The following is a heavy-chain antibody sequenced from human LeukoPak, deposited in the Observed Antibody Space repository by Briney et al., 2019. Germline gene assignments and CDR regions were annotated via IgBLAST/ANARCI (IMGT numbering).Heavy chain of an antibody. D-gene: IGHD3-10*01. Sequence: GGSLRLSCAASGFTFSSYAMSWVRQAPGKGLEWVSAISGSGGSTYYADSVKGRFTISRDNSKSTLYLQMNSLRAEDTAVYYCAKAMVRGVPYYMDVWGKGTTVTVSS. CDR2: ISGSGGST. CDR1: GFTFSSYA. J-gene: IGHJ6*03. V-gene: IGHV3-23*01. CDR3: AKAMVRGVPYYMDV.